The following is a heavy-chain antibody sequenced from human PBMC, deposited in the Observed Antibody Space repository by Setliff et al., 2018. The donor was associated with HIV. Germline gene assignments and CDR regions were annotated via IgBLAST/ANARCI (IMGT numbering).Heavy chain of an antibody. J-gene: IGHJ5*02. D-gene: IGHD2-2*02. CDR2: IIPILGIP. CDR1: GGAFISYT. Sequence: RASVKVSCKASGGAFISYTFTWVRQAPGQGLEWMGRIIPILGIPNYAQNFQGRLTISADKSTRTAYLELSSLRSDDSAVYFCAKEQEIGSYLDPWGQGTLVTVSS. CDR3: AKEQEIGSYLDP. V-gene: IGHV1-69*04.